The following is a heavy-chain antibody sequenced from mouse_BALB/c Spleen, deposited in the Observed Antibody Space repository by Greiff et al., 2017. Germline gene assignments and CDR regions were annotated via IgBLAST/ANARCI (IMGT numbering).Heavy chain of an antibody. J-gene: IGHJ4*01. D-gene: IGHD2-1*01. CDR3: ARWDYYGKTYAMDY. Sequence: EVQLQESGGGLVQPGGSRKLSCAASGFTFSSFGMHWVRQAPEKGLEWVAYISSGSSTIYYADTVKGRFTISRDNPKNTLFLQMTSLRSEDTAMYYCARWDYYGKTYAMDYWGQGTSVTVSS. CDR2: ISSGSSTI. CDR1: GFTFSSFG. V-gene: IGHV5-17*02.